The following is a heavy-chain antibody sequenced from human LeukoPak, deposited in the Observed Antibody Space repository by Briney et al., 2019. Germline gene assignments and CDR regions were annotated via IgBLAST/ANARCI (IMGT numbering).Heavy chain of an antibody. J-gene: IGHJ3*01. V-gene: IGHV4-39*01. CDR2: IYYNGNT. Sequence: SETLSLTCFVSGGSISSSRYFWGWIRQPPGKGLEWIGSIYYNGNTYCNPSLKSRVTISVETSKMQFSLKLTSVTAADAALYYCARQEEQLVRGAFDLWGQGTLVTVSS. CDR1: GGSISSSRYF. CDR3: ARQEEQLVRGAFDL. D-gene: IGHD6-6*01.